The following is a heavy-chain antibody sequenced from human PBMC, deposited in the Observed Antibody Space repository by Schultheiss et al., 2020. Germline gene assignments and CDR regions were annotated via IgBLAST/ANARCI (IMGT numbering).Heavy chain of an antibody. CDR3: ARDGKYFYGMDV. J-gene: IGHJ6*02. V-gene: IGHV4-39*07. CDR1: GGSISSSSYY. Sequence: GSLRLSCTVSGGSISSSSYYWGWIRQPPGKGLEWIGYIYYSGSTYYNPSLKSRVTISVDTSKNQFSLRLSSVTAADTAVYYCARDGKYFYGMDVWGQGTTVTVSS. CDR2: IYYSGST.